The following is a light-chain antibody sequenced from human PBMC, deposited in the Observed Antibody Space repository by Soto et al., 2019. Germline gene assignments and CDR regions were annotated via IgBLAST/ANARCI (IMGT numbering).Light chain of an antibody. CDR1: SSNIGAGYD. J-gene: IGLJ3*02. Sequence: QSVLTQPPSVSGAPGQRVTISCTGSSSNIGAGYDVHWYQQRPGTAPKLLIYGNSNRPSGVPDRFCGSKYGTSASLAITGLSAEYEADYYCSSDDGSLSGWVFGGGTKVTVL. V-gene: IGLV1-40*01. CDR2: GNS. CDR3: SSDDGSLSGWV.